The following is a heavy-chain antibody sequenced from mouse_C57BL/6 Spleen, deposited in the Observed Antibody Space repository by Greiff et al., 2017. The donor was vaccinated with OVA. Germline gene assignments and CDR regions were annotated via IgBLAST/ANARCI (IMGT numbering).Heavy chain of an antibody. CDR1: GFTFSSYG. Sequence: EVQLVESGGDLVKPGGSLKLSCAASGFTFSSYGMSWVRQTPDKRLEWVATISSGGSYTYYPDSVKGRFTISRDNAKNTLYLQMSSLKSEDTAMYYCARHERGGSCHFDYWGQGTTLTVSS. J-gene: IGHJ2*01. CDR2: ISSGGSYT. D-gene: IGHD1-1*01. CDR3: ARHERGGSCHFDY. V-gene: IGHV5-6*01.